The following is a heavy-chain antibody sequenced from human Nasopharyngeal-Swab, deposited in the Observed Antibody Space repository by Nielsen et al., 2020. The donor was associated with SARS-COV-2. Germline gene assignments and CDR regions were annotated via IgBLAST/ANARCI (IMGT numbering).Heavy chain of an antibody. J-gene: IGHJ2*01. D-gene: IGHD1-14*01. CDR3: ARFSNKGNRYWFFDL. CDR1: GFPFSDYS. V-gene: IGHV3-48*04. CDR2: ISNGGSII. Sequence: GVLKISCAASGFPFSDYSMNWVRQAPGKGLEWVSYISNGGSIIYYADSVKGRFTISRDNAGTSLSLQMNSLRAEDTAVYYCARFSNKGNRYWFFDLWGRGTLVTVSS.